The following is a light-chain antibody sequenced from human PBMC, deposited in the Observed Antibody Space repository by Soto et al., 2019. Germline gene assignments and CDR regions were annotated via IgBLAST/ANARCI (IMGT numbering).Light chain of an antibody. CDR2: EVS. J-gene: IGLJ2*01. Sequence: QSVLTQPPSASGSPGQSVTISCTGTSSDVGGYNYVSWYQQHPGKAPKLIIYEVSKRPSGVPDRFSGSKFGNTASLTVSGLQAEDEGDYYCSSYAGSNNLVFGGGTKLTVL. V-gene: IGLV2-8*01. CDR3: SSYAGSNNLV. CDR1: SSDVGGYNY.